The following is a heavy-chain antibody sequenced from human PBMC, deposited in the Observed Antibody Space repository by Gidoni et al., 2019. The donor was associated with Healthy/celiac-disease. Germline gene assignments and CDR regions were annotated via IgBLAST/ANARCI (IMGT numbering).Heavy chain of an antibody. CDR2: IFPGDSDT. D-gene: IGHD5-12*01. CDR3: ARQPVATINKGFTG. J-gene: IGHJ4*02. CDR1: GYSFTIYW. V-gene: IGHV5-51*01. Sequence: EVQLVQSGAEEKKPVESLKVSCKGAGYSFTIYWIGCVRQMPGKGLEWMGIIFPGDSDTIYSQSLQGQVTISADKSISTAYLQWSSLKASDTAMYYCARQPVATINKGFTGWGQGTLVTVSS.